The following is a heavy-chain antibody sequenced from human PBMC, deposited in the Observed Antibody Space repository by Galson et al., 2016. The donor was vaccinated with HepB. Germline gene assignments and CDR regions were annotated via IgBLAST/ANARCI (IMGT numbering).Heavy chain of an antibody. CDR3: ARDRDRSLDY. J-gene: IGHJ4*02. CDR2: ISAHNGDT. V-gene: IGHV1-18*04. Sequence: SVNVSCKASGYPFTTNGITWVRQAPGQGLEWMGWISAHNGDTNSPQKFQGRVTLTTDTSTRTAYMELRSLKSDDTAVYYCARDRDRSLDYWGQGTLVTVSS. D-gene: IGHD5-24*01. CDR1: GYPFTTNG.